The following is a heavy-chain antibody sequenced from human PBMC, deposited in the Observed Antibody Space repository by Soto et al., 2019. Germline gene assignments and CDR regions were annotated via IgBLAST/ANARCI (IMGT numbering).Heavy chain of an antibody. Sequence: SETLSLTCTVSGGSISSYYWSWIRQPPGKGLEWIGYIYYSGSTNYNPSLKSRVTISVDTSKNQFSLKLSSVTAADTAVYYCASNLFPYYYDSSGYPPMDVWGQGTTVTVSS. J-gene: IGHJ6*02. CDR2: IYYSGST. D-gene: IGHD3-22*01. V-gene: IGHV4-59*08. CDR3: ASNLFPYYYDSSGYPPMDV. CDR1: GGSISSYY.